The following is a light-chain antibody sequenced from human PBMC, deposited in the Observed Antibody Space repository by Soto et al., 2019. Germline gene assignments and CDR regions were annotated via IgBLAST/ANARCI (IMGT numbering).Light chain of an antibody. CDR2: DVS. Sequence: QSVLTQPASVSGSPGQSITICCTGTSSDVGGYNYVSWYQQHPGKAPKLMIYDVSNRPSGVSNRFSGSKSGNTASLTISGLQAEDEADYYCSSYTSSSTRVFGGGTKVTVL. J-gene: IGLJ2*01. CDR3: SSYTSSSTRV. V-gene: IGLV2-14*01. CDR1: SSDVGGYNY.